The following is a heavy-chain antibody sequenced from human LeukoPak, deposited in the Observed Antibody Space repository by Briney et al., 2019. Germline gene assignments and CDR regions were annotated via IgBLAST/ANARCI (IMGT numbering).Heavy chain of an antibody. CDR2: ISGSGGST. J-gene: IGHJ4*02. D-gene: IGHD3-22*01. V-gene: IGHV3-23*01. CDR1: GFTFSSYG. Sequence: GGSLRLSCAASGFTFSSYGMTWVRQAPGKGLEWVSGISGSGGSTYYEDSVKGRFTISRDNSKNTLYLQMNSLRAEDTAVYYCASRSSGYFFDYWGQGTLVTVSS. CDR3: ASRSSGYFFDY.